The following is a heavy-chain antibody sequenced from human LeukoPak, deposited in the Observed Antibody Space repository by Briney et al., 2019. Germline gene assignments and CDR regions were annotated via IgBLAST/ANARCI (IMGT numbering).Heavy chain of an antibody. Sequence: GGSLSLSCGASGFTFWNAWVSWAPEAPGKGLEWVSRIKSKTAGRTVDYAEPVKGRFTISRDDSKNTVYLQMNSLRSEDTAVYYCSTYYYNSGKSYNDFDYWGQGALVTVSS. CDR2: IKSKTAGRTV. D-gene: IGHD3-10*01. CDR3: STYYYNSGKSYNDFDY. J-gene: IGHJ4*02. CDR1: GFTFWNAW. V-gene: IGHV3-15*01.